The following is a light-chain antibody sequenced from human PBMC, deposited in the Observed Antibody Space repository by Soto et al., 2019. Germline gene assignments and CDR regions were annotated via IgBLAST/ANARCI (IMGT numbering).Light chain of an antibody. Sequence: QSALSQPPSASGSPGQSVTISCTGTSSDVGGYNFVSWYQHFPGKAPKLIIYEVSNRPSGVSNRFSGSKSGNAASLTISGLQAEDEAEYFCFSFTTSWTHVFGTGTKLTVL. J-gene: IGLJ1*01. V-gene: IGLV2-14*01. CDR3: FSFTTSWTHV. CDR1: SSDVGGYNF. CDR2: EVS.